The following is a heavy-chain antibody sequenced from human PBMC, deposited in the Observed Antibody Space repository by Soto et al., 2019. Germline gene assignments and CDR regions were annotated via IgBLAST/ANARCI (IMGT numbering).Heavy chain of an antibody. CDR3: ARYEGWVTPTLY. J-gene: IGHJ4*02. D-gene: IGHD2-21*02. CDR2: ISAYNGNP. Sequence: QVQLVQSGAEVKKPGASVKVSCKASGYTFNSYGIRWVRQAPGQGLEWMGWISAYNGNPNYAQKLKGRVTMTTETTTSTAYMELRSLRSDDTAVDYCARYEGWVTPTLYWGQGTLVTVSS. V-gene: IGHV1-18*01. CDR1: GYTFNSYG.